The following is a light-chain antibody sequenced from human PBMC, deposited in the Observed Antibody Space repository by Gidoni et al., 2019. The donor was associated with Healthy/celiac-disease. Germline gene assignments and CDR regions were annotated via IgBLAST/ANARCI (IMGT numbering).Light chain of an antibody. CDR2: GAS. Sequence: EIVLTQSPGTLSLSPGERATLSCRASQSVSSSYLAWYQQKPGQAPRLLIYGASSRATGIPHRFSGSGSGTDFTLTISRLEPEDFAVYYCQQYGSSVITFGQGTRVEIK. CDR3: QQYGSSVIT. J-gene: IGKJ5*01. V-gene: IGKV3-20*01. CDR1: QSVSSSY.